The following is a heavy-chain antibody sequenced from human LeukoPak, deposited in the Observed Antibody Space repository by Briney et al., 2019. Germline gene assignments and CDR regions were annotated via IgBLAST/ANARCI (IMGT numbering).Heavy chain of an antibody. CDR3: ARPQITIFGVVYFDY. CDR1: GGSISSSSYY. Sequence: SETLSLTCTVSGGSISSSSYYWGWIRQPPGKGLEWIGSIYYSGSTYYNPSLKSRVTISVDTSKNQFSLKLSSVTAADTAVYYCARPQITIFGVVYFDYWGQGTLVTVSS. V-gene: IGHV4-39*01. J-gene: IGHJ4*02. D-gene: IGHD3-3*01. CDR2: IYYSGST.